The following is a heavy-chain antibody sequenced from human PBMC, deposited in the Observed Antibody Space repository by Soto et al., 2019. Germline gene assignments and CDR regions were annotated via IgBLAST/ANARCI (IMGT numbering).Heavy chain of an antibody. D-gene: IGHD1-26*01. V-gene: IGHV4-31*03. CDR1: GGSISSGGYY. CDR2: IYYSGST. J-gene: IGHJ5*02. Sequence: PSETLSLTCTVSGGSISSGGYYWSWIRQHPGKGLEWIGYIYYSGSTYYNPSLKSRVTISVDTSKNQFSLKLSSVTAADTAVYYCAREQSFGGSYRLFDPWGQGTLVTVSS. CDR3: AREQSFGGSYRLFDP.